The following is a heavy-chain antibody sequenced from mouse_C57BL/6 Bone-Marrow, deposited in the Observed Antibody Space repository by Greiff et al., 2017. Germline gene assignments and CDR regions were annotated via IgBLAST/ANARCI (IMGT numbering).Heavy chain of an antibody. CDR2: IYPGDGDT. CDR1: GYAFSSSW. V-gene: IGHV1-82*01. CDR3: ARRGVVAKYAMDY. Sequence: VQLQQSGPELVKPGASVKISCKASGYAFSSSWMNWVKQRPGKGLEWIGRIYPGDGDTNYNGKFKGKATLTADKSSSTAYMQLSSLTSEDSAVYFCARRGVVAKYAMDYWGQGTSVTVSS. D-gene: IGHD1-1*01. J-gene: IGHJ4*01.